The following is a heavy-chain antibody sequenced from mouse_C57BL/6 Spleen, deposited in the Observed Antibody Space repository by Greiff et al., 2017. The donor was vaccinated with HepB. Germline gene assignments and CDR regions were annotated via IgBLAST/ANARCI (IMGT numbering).Heavy chain of an antibody. CDR1: GFTFSDYY. V-gene: IGHV5-16*01. J-gene: IGHJ2*01. D-gene: IGHD2-5*01. CDR2: INYDGSST. Sequence: EVMLVESEGGLVQPGSSMKLSCTASGFTFSDYYMAWVRQVPEKGLEWVANINYDGSSTYYLDSLKSRFIISRDNAKNILYLQMSSLKSEDTATYYCAREGSNYNYFDYWGQGTTLTVSS. CDR3: AREGSNYNYFDY.